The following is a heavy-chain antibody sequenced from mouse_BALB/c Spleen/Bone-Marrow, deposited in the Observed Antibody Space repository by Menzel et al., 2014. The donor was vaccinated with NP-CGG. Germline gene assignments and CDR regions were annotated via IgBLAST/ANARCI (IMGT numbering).Heavy chain of an antibody. J-gene: IGHJ3*01. Sequence: EVQVVESGGDLVKPGGSLKLSCVASGFTFSSYGMSWVRQTPDKRLEWVATINNGGTYTYYPDSVKGRFTISRDNAKNTLYLQMSSLKSEDTAMYYCALNWDSAYWGQGTLVTVSA. CDR2: INNGGTYT. CDR3: ALNWDSAY. D-gene: IGHD4-1*02. CDR1: GFTFSSYG. V-gene: IGHV5-6*01.